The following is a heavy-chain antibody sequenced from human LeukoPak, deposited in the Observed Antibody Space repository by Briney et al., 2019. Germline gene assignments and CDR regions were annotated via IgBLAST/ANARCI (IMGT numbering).Heavy chain of an antibody. Sequence: GGSLRLSCAASGFTFSSYSMNWVRPAPGKGLEWVSSISSSSSYIYYADSVKGRFTISRDNAKNSLYLQMNSLRAGDTAEYYCARDDAVTTLNAEYFQHWGQGTLVTVSS. D-gene: IGHD4-17*01. V-gene: IGHV3-21*01. CDR3: ARDDAVTTLNAEYFQH. CDR1: GFTFSSYS. J-gene: IGHJ1*01. CDR2: ISSSSSYI.